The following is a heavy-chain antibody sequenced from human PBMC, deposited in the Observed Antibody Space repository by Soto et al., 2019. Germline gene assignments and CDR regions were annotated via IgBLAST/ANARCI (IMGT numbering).Heavy chain of an antibody. V-gene: IGHV3-21*01. CDR1: GFTFSDYS. D-gene: IGHD3-9*01. CDR2: ISSSRTYI. J-gene: IGHJ3*01. Sequence: EVQLVESGGGLVKPGGSLRLSCAASGFTFSDYSMNWVRQAPGKGLEWVSSISSSRTYIYYADSVKGRFTISRDNARNSLDLQMNSLRAKDTAVYYCARDSRVDSTFAFDLWGQGTIVTVSS. CDR3: ARDSRVDSTFAFDL.